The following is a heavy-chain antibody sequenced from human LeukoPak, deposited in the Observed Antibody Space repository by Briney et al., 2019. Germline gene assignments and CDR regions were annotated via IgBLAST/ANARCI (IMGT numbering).Heavy chain of an antibody. V-gene: IGHV3-53*01. CDR1: GFSFNNYA. CDR2: IYSGGST. J-gene: IGHJ4*02. Sequence: GGSLRLSCSASGFSFNNYAMSWIRQAPGMGLEWVSVIYSGGSTYYADSVKGRFTISRDNSKNTLYLQMNSLRAEDTAVYYCARAEGGSGNFDYWGQGTLVTVSS. CDR3: ARAEGGSGNFDY. D-gene: IGHD3-3*01.